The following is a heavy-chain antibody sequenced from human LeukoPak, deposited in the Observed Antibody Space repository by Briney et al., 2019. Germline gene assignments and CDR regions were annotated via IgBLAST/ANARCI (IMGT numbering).Heavy chain of an antibody. CDR1: GYTFTSYG. J-gene: IGHJ4*02. CDR3: ARVLAATLDY. Sequence: ASVKVSCKASGYTFTSYGISWVRQAPGQGLEWMGWISAYNGNTNYAQKFQGRVTITADESTSTAYMELSSLRSEDTAVYYCARVLAATLDYWGQGTLVTVSS. CDR2: ISAYNGNT. D-gene: IGHD2-15*01. V-gene: IGHV1-18*01.